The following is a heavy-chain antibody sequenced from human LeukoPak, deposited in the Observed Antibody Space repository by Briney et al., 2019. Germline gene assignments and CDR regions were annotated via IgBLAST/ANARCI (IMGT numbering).Heavy chain of an antibody. Sequence: TGGSLRLSCAASGFTFSSYWMSWVRQAPGKGLEWVANIKQDGREKYYVDSVKGRFTISRDKAKNSMYLQMNSLRAEDTAVYYCARGPYDILTGYYPLDYFDYWGQGTLVTVSS. CDR1: GFTFSSYW. CDR2: IKQDGREK. V-gene: IGHV3-7*01. D-gene: IGHD3-9*01. J-gene: IGHJ4*02. CDR3: ARGPYDILTGYYPLDYFDY.